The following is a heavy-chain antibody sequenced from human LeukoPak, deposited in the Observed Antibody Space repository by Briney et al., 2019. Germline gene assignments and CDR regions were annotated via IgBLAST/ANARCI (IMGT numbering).Heavy chain of an antibody. CDR1: GGSISSYY. Sequence: PSETLSLTCTVSGGSISSYYWSWIRQPAGKGLEWIGRIYTSGSTNYNPSLKSRVTMSVDTSKNQFSLKLGSVTAADTAVYYCARDSSGWYVGYYYYYGMDVWGQGTTVTVSS. CDR2: IYTSGST. V-gene: IGHV4-4*07. D-gene: IGHD6-19*01. CDR3: ARDSSGWYVGYYYYYGMDV. J-gene: IGHJ6*02.